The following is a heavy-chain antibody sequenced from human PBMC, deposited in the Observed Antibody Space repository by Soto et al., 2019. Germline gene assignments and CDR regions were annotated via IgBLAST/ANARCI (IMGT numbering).Heavy chain of an antibody. V-gene: IGHV3-33*01. J-gene: IGHJ3*02. CDR1: GFTFSSYG. Sequence: QVQLVESGGGVVQPGRSLRLSCAASGFTFSSYGMHWVRQAPGKGLEWVAVIWYDGSNKYYADSVKGRFTISRDNSKNTLYLQMNSLRAEDTAVYYCARVAAGNGGDAFDIWGQGTMVTVSS. CDR3: ARVAAGNGGDAFDI. D-gene: IGHD6-13*01. CDR2: IWYDGSNK.